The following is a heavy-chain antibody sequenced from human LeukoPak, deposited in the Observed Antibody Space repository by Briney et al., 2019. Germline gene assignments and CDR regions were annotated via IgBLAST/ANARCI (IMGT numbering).Heavy chain of an antibody. V-gene: IGHV4-61*02. CDR3: AREVTTPSYHYFYYMDV. CDR1: DGSMRSGTYY. J-gene: IGHJ6*03. D-gene: IGHD1-1*01. CDR2: VYTSGVNPSNTGST. Sequence: SQTLSLTCTVSDGSMRSGTYYWSWIRQPAGKGLEWIGRVYTSGVNPSNTGSTSYNPSLESRVTISADMSRSQFSLKLSSVTAADTAVYYCAREVTTPSYHYFYYMDVWGKGTAVSVSS.